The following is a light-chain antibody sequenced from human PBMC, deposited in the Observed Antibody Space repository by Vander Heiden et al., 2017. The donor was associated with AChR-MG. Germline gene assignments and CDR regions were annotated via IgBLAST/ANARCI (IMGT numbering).Light chain of an antibody. V-gene: IGLV2-14*03. CDR3: SSYTSSSTRV. Sequence: QSALTQPASVSGSPGQSITISCTGTSSDVDGYNYVSCYHHHPANPPILMIYDVSNRPSGVSNRFSASKSGTTASPTISGLQAEDDAYYYCSSYTSSSTRVFGGGTKLTVL. J-gene: IGLJ3*02. CDR2: DVS. CDR1: SSDVDGYNY.